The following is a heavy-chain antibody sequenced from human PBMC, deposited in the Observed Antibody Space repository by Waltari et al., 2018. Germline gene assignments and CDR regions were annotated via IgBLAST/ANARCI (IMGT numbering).Heavy chain of an antibody. D-gene: IGHD6-19*01. V-gene: IGHV4-4*07. Sequence: QMKLLESGPGLVKPSETLSLTCTVSAAAIRGHYWSWSRQPAGKGLEWFGGVYSTGATNYNPSLGRRATISVDTARKQVSLKLTSVTAADTAMYFCAESDSGSWQYFFNSWGQGALVTVSS. CDR2: VYSTGAT. CDR3: AESDSGSWQYFFNS. CDR1: AAAIRGHY. J-gene: IGHJ4*02.